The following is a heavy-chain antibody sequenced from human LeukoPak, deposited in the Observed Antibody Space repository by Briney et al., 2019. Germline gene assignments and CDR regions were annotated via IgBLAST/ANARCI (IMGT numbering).Heavy chain of an antibody. CDR1: GGSISSYY. J-gene: IGHJ6*02. CDR2: IYYSGST. V-gene: IGHV4-59*08. D-gene: IGHD4-11*01. CDR3: ARHRGDDYSNYLYYYYGMDV. Sequence: SETLSLTCTVSGGSISSYYWSWIRQPPGKGLEWIGYIYYSGSTYYNPSLKSRVTISVDTSKNQFSLKLSSVTAADTAVYYCARHRGDDYSNYLYYYYGMDVWGQGTTVTVSS.